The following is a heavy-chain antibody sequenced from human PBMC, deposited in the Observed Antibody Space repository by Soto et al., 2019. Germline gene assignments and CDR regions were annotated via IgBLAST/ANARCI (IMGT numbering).Heavy chain of an antibody. CDR1: GGSISSSSYY. CDR3: AREKVTPYYYYYGMDV. D-gene: IGHD4-4*01. Sequence: PSETLSLTCTVPGGSISSSSYYWGWIRQPPGKGLEWIGSIYYSGSTYYNPSLKSRVTISVDTSKNQFSLKLSSVTAADTAVYYCAREKVTPYYYYYGMDVWGQGTTVTVSS. V-gene: IGHV4-39*07. J-gene: IGHJ6*02. CDR2: IYYSGST.